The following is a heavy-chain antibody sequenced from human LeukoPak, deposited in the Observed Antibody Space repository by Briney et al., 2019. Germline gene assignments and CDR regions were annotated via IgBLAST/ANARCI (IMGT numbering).Heavy chain of an antibody. J-gene: IGHJ3*02. Sequence: SETLSLTCTVSVGSISSHYWSWIRQPPGKGLEWIGDIYYSGSTNYNPSINSRGTISVDTSKKQFSLKLSSVTAADGAVYYCARAPNYYDSSGYYYPGAFDIWGQGTMVTVSS. CDR3: ARAPNYYDSSGYYYPGAFDI. D-gene: IGHD3-22*01. V-gene: IGHV4-59*11. CDR1: VGSISSHY. CDR2: IYYSGST.